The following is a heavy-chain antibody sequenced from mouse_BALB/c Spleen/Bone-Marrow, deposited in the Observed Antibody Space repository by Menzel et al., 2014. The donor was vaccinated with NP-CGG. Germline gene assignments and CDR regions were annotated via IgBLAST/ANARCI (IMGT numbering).Heavy chain of an antibody. CDR1: GYTFTSYW. CDR3: TRDNWDY. J-gene: IGHJ2*01. V-gene: IGHV1-69*02. CDR2: IFPSETYT. Sequence: VQLQQSGAELVRPGASVKLSCKASGYTFTSYWINWVKQRPGQGLEWIGNIFPSETYTNYNQKFKDKATLTVDKSSSPAYMQLSSPTSEDSAVYYCTRDNWDYWGQGTTLTVSS. D-gene: IGHD4-1*01.